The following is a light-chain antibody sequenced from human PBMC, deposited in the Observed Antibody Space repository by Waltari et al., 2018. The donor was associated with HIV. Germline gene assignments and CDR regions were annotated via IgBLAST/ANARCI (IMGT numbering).Light chain of an antibody. Sequence: QSVLTQPPSASGTPGQRVTISCSGSSSNIGSNTVNWYQQLPGTAPKLLIFSNKQRPSGVPDRVSGSKSGTSASLAISGLQSEDEADYDCAAWDDSLNGVVFGGGTKLTVL. CDR2: SNK. J-gene: IGLJ2*01. CDR1: SSNIGSNT. CDR3: AAWDDSLNGVV. V-gene: IGLV1-44*01.